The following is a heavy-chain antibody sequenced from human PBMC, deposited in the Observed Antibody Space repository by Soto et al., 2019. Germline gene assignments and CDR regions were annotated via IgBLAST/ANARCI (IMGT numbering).Heavy chain of an antibody. V-gene: IGHV3-23*01. CDR3: AKDQELRFLEWLFAFDY. Sequence: EVQLLESGGGLVQPGGSLRLSCAASGFTFSSYAMSWVRQAPGKGLEWVSAISGSGGSTYYADSVKGRFTIPRDNSKNTLYLQMNSLRAEDTAVYYCAKDQELRFLEWLFAFDYWGQGTLVTVSS. J-gene: IGHJ4*02. CDR1: GFTFSSYA. D-gene: IGHD3-3*01. CDR2: ISGSGGST.